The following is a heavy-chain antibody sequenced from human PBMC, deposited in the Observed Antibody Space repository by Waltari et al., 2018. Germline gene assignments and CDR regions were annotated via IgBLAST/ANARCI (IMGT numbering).Heavy chain of an antibody. V-gene: IGHV3-23*03. Sequence: EVQLLESGGGLVQPGGSLRLSCEASGFTFSSYAMSWVHKAPGKGLEWVSVIYSGGSTYYADSVKGRFTISRDNSKNTLYLQMNSLRAEDTAVYYCAKVRELLLAQHWGQGTLVTVSS. CDR1: GFTFSSYA. CDR3: AKVRELLLAQH. CDR2: IYSGGST. D-gene: IGHD1-26*01. J-gene: IGHJ1*01.